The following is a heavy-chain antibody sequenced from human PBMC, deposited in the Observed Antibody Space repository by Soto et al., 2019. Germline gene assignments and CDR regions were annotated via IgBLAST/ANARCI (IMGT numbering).Heavy chain of an antibody. Sequence: SETLSLTCTVSGGSISSYYWSWIRQPPGKGLEWIGYIYFRGTTNYNPSLKSRVTMSADTSKNQFSLKLNSVTAADTAVYYCARLGGFYQAFDSWGQGTLVTVSS. D-gene: IGHD3-22*01. CDR2: IYFRGTT. CDR3: ARLGGFYQAFDS. CDR1: GGSISSYY. V-gene: IGHV4-59*01. J-gene: IGHJ4*02.